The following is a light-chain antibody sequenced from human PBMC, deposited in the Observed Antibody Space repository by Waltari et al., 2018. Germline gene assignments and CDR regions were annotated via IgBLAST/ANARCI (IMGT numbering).Light chain of an antibody. CDR2: DAS. V-gene: IGKV3-11*01. CDR3: QQRSNWPMYT. CDR1: QSVGTF. Sequence: EIVLTQSPATLSVSSGESATLSCRASQSVGTFLAWFQQKPGQAPRLLIYDASKRATGIPARFSGSGSGTDFSLTIRSLEPEDFSIYYCQQRSNWPMYTFGQGTKLEFK. J-gene: IGKJ2*01.